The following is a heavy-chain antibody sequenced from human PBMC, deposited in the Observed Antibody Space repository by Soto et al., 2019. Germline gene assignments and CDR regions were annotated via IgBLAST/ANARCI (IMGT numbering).Heavy chain of an antibody. Sequence: GGSLRLSCAASGFRFDDYNMHWVRQAPGKGLEWVSLITWNGGNTYYADSVKGRFTISRDGTTQSVSLQMTGLKREGTGLYCCARETLSFGSALDVWGQGTTVTVSS. CDR1: GFRFDDYN. D-gene: IGHD3-3*01. V-gene: IGHV3-43*01. J-gene: IGHJ6*02. CDR3: ARETLSFGSALDV. CDR2: ITWNGGNT.